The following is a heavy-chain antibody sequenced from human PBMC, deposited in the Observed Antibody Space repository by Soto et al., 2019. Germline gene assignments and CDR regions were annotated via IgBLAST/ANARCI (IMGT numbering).Heavy chain of an antibody. Sequence: QVQLVQSGAEVKKPGSSVKVSCKSSGGTFSSYAISWVRQAPGLGLEWMGGIIPIFGTANYAQKFQGRVTITAAESTSTAYMELSSLRSEDTAVYYCALYGGNPSHFDYWGQGTLVTVSS. V-gene: IGHV1-69*12. CDR1: GGTFSSYA. CDR2: IIPIFGTA. J-gene: IGHJ4*02. CDR3: ALYGGNPSHFDY. D-gene: IGHD2-15*01.